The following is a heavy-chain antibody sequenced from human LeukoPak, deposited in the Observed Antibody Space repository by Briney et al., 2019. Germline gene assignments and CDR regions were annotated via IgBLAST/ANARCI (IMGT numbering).Heavy chain of an antibody. CDR1: GFTFSSYA. CDR3: TTGSYGPYF. CDR2: IKSRTDGGTI. V-gene: IGHV3-15*01. Sequence: GGSLRLSCAASGFTFSSYAMSWVRQAPGKGLEWVGRIKSRTDGGTIDYAAPVEGRFTISRDDSKNTLYLQMNGLKTEDTALYYCTTGSYGPYFWGQGTLVIVSS. D-gene: IGHD3-10*01. J-gene: IGHJ4*02.